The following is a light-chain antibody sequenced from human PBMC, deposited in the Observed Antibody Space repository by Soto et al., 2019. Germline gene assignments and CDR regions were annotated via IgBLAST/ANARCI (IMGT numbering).Light chain of an antibody. CDR1: RSVSSY. J-gene: IGKJ1*01. V-gene: IGKV3D-15*01. Sequence: EIVMTQSPATLSVSPWERATLSCRASRSVSSYLAWYQQKPGQAPRLLIYGAVTRATGIPARFSGRGSGTEFTLTITSLQSEDFAVYFCQQYNGWLWTFGQGTKVDIK. CDR2: GAV. CDR3: QQYNGWLWT.